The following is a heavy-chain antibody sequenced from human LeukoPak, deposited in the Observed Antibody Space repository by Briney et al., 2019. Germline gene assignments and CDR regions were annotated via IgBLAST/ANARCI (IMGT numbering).Heavy chain of an antibody. CDR1: GFNLNMFA. V-gene: IGHV3-23*01. CDR3: AKEQRIRHCSEGVCMEGYYFDY. CDR2: LSRGGGTT. Sequence: PGGSLRLSCTGSGFNLNMFAMNWVPQAPRQGLECVSGLSRGGGTTNYADSVKGRFTICRDKSKNMVFLQMNSLRPEDTAVYCCAKEQRIRHCSEGVCMEGYYFDYWGQGSLVTVSS. D-gene: IGHD2-8*01. J-gene: IGHJ4*02.